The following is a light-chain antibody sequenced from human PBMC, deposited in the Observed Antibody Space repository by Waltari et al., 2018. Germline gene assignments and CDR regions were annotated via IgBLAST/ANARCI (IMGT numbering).Light chain of an antibody. J-gene: IGKJ1*01. Sequence: DIQMTQSPSSLSASVGDRVTITCRASQGISNFLAWYQQKPGKVPKLLIYGASTLQSGVPSRFSGSGSGTEFTLTISSLQPEDVATYYCQKYNSAPWTFGQGTKVEIK. CDR3: QKYNSAPWT. CDR2: GAS. V-gene: IGKV1-27*01. CDR1: QGISNF.